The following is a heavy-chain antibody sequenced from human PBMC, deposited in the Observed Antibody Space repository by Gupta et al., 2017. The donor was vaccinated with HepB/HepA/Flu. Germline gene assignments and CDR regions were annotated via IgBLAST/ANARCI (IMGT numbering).Heavy chain of an antibody. CDR2: IIPILGIV. CDR1: GGTFSTYT. CDR3: ARAERGHYYYDTSGYYYYDPFDY. V-gene: IGHV1-69*02. Sequence: QVQLVQSGAEVKKPGSSVKVSCKASGGTFSTYTISWVRQAPGQGLEWMGRIIPILGIVNYAQKFQDRVTVTADKSPSTAYMELSSLRFEDTAVYYCARAERGHYYYDTSGYYYYDPFDYWGQGTLVTVSS. J-gene: IGHJ4*02. D-gene: IGHD3-22*01.